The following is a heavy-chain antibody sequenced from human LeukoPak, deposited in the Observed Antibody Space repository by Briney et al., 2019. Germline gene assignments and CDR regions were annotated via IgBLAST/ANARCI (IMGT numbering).Heavy chain of an antibody. V-gene: IGHV5-51*03. D-gene: IGHD3-16*02. CDR1: GYSFTSYW. CDR3: ARGRYYDYVWGSYRPYYFDY. Sequence: GASLKISSKGSGYSFTSYWSCWVRQMPGKGLEWMGIIYPGDSDTRASPSFQGQVTISADQSISTSYLQWSSLKASDTAMYYCARGRYYDYVWGSYRPYYFDYWGQGTLVSDCS. CDR2: IYPGDSDT. J-gene: IGHJ4*02.